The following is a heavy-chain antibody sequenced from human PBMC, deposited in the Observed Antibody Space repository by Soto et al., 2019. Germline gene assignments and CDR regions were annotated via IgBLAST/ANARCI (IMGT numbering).Heavy chain of an antibody. CDR1: GFTFSDYY. V-gene: IGHV3-11*06. CDR2: SSNSGTFA. Sequence: GGSLRLSCAASGFTFSDYYMSWVRQAPGRGLEWISYSSNSGTFARYATSVKGRFSISRDNANNSLYLEMNSLRVEDTAVYYCARSGDDFNVLDYWGQGTPVTGLL. CDR3: ARSGDDFNVLDY. D-gene: IGHD2-21*02. J-gene: IGHJ4*02.